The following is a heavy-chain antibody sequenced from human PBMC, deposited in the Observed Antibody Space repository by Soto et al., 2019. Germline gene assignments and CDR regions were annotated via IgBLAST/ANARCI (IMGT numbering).Heavy chain of an antibody. CDR1: GFTFTRYS. Sequence: GGSLRLSCAASGFTFTRYSMNWVRQAPGKGLEWFSSISSTTNYIYYGVSMKGRFTISRDNAKNSLYLGMNSLRAEDTAVYYCARESEDLTSNFDYWGQGTLVTVSS. CDR3: ARESEDLTSNFDY. J-gene: IGHJ4*02. V-gene: IGHV3-21*06. CDR2: ISSTTNYI.